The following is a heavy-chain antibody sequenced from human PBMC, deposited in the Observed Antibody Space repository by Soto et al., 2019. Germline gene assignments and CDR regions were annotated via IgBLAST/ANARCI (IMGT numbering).Heavy chain of an antibody. CDR2: IYYSGST. CDR1: GGSISSYY. Sequence: SETLSLTCTVSGGSISSYYWSWIRQPPGKGLEWIGYIYYSGSTNYNPSLKSRVTISVDTSKNQFSLKLNSVSAADTAVYYCARGYRSLDYWGQGTLVTVSS. V-gene: IGHV4-59*01. D-gene: IGHD4-4*01. J-gene: IGHJ4*02. CDR3: ARGYRSLDY.